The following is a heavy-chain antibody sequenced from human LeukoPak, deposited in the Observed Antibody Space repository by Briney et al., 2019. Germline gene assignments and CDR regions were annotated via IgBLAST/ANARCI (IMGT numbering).Heavy chain of an antibody. Sequence: GGSLRLSCAASGFTFSSYVMHWVRQAPGKGLEYVSLITSNGDSTFYANSVKGRFTISRDNAKNSLYLQMNSLRAEDTAVYYCATNPGIAAADPLGVYYYYYYMDVWGKGTTVTVSS. D-gene: IGHD6-13*01. V-gene: IGHV3-64*01. CDR2: ITSNGDST. CDR3: ATNPGIAAADPLGVYYYYYYMDV. CDR1: GFTFSSYV. J-gene: IGHJ6*03.